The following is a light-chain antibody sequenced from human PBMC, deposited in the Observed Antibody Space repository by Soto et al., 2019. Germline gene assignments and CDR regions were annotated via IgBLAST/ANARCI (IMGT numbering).Light chain of an antibody. CDR3: SSSTNTNNLVI. CDR1: SGDIGRYKF. CDR2: EGT. V-gene: IGLV2-14*01. J-gene: IGLJ2*01. Sequence: QSVQAHPASVSWSPGHSVTISCTGTSGDIGRYKFVSWFQQHPGKAPKLLIFEGTNRPSGVSHRFSGSKSGNTASLTISGLQAEDEAMYFCSSSTNTNNLVIFGGGTKVTVL.